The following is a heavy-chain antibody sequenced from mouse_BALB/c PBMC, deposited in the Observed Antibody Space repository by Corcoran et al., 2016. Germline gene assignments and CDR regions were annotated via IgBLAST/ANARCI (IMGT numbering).Heavy chain of an antibody. V-gene: IGHV1-4*02. CDR1: GYTFTSYT. J-gene: IGHJ1*01. D-gene: IGHD3-3*01. Sequence: QVQLQQSAAELARPGASVKMSCKSSGYTFTSYTMHWVKQRPGQGLEWIGYINPSSGYTEYNQKFKDKTTLTADTSSSTAYMPLSSLTSEYSAVYYGARGAGPYWYFDVCGGGTTVTVSS. CDR2: INPSSGYT. CDR3: ARGAGPYWYFDV.